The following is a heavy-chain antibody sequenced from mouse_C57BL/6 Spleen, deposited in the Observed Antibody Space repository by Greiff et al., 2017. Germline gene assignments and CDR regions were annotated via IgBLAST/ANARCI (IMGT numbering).Heavy chain of an antibody. CDR2: INPNNGGT. V-gene: IGHV1-22*01. CDR3: ARKDYDYDVPWFAY. D-gene: IGHD2-4*01. J-gene: IGHJ3*01. Sequence: VQLQQSGPELVKPGASVKMSCKASGYTFTDYNMHWVKQSHGKSLEWIGYINPNNGGTSYNQKFKGKATLTVNKSSSTAYMELRSLTSEESAVYYCARKDYDYDVPWFAYWGQGTLVTVSA. CDR1: GYTFTDYN.